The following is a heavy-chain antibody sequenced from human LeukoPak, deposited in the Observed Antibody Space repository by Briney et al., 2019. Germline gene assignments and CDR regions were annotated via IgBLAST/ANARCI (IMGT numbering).Heavy chain of an antibody. CDR2: INHSGST. Sequence: PSETLSLTCAVYGGSFSGYYWSWIRQPPGKGLEWIGEINHSGSTNYNPSLKSRVTISVDTSENQFSLKLSSVTAADTAVYYCARGRFRFGDYWGQGTLVTVSS. CDR1: GGSFSGYY. D-gene: IGHD3-10*01. CDR3: ARGRFRFGDY. V-gene: IGHV4-34*01. J-gene: IGHJ4*02.